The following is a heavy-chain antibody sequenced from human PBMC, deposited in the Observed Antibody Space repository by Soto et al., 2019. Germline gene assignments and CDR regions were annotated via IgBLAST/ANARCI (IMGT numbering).Heavy chain of an antibody. J-gene: IGHJ6*02. CDR3: ARAPSTTYYYYGMDV. D-gene: IGHD1-26*01. V-gene: IGHV4-59*01. CDR1: GGSISSYY. CDR2: IFYSGST. Sequence: SETLSLTCTVSGGSISSYYWSWIRQPPGKGLEWIGYIFYSGSTNYNPSLKSRVTISVDTSKNQFSLKLSSVTAADTAVYYCARAPSTTYYYYGMDVWGQGTTVTVSS.